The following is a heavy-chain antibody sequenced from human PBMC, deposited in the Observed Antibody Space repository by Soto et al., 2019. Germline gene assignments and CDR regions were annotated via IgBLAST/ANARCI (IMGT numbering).Heavy chain of an antibody. CDR1: GYTFTSYG. CDR3: ARDLGRDSSFPPDY. CDR2: ISAYNGNT. D-gene: IGHD6-6*01. Sequence: ASVKVSCKASGYTFTSYGISWVRQAPGQGLEWMGWISAYNGNTNYAQKLQGRVTMTTDTSTSTAYMELRSLGSDDTAVYYCARDLGRDSSFPPDYWGQGTLVTVSS. V-gene: IGHV1-18*01. J-gene: IGHJ4*02.